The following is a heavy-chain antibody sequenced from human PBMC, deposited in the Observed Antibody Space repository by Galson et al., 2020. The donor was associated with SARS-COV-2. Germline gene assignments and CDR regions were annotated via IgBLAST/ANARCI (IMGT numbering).Heavy chain of an antibody. CDR2: INPSGDIT. CDR3: AREWGDINSSVFCY. Sequence: ASVKVSCKASGYTFISFYIHWVRQAPGQGLEWMGVINPSGDITSYAQKLRGRVTVTRDMSTQTVYMELSSLTSEDTAVYYCAREWGDINSSVFCYWCQGSLVVVSS. CDR1: GYTFISFY. J-gene: IGHJ4*02. D-gene: IGHD2-21*01. V-gene: IGHV1-46*04.